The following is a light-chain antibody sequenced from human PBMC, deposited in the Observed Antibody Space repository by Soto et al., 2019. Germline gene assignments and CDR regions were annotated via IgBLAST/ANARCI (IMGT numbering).Light chain of an antibody. J-gene: IGLJ1*01. CDR1: SSDVGSYNY. CDR3: SSYAGSSNV. CDR2: EVN. V-gene: IGLV2-8*01. Sequence: QSALTQPASVSGSPGQSITISCTGTSSDVGSYNYVSWYQQHPGKAPKLMIYEVNKRPSGVPDRFSGSKSGNTASLTVSGLQAEDEADYYCSSYAGSSNVFGTGTKVTVL.